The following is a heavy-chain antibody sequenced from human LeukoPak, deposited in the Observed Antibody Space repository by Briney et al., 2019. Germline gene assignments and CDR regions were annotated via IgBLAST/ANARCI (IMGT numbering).Heavy chain of an antibody. J-gene: IGHJ5*02. V-gene: IGHV4-34*01. CDR1: GGSFSGYY. CDR3: ARGYRTVVVPAAIDWFDP. CDR2: INHSGST. Sequence: PSETPSLTCAVYGGSFSGYYWSWIRQPPGKGLEWIGEINHSGSTNYNPSLKSRVTISVDTSKNQFSLKLSSVTAADTAVYYCARGYRTVVVPAAIDWFDPWGQGTLVTVSS. D-gene: IGHD2-2*02.